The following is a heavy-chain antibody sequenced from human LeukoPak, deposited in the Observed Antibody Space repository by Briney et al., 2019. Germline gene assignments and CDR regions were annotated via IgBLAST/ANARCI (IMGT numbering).Heavy chain of an antibody. V-gene: IGHV3-13*01. D-gene: IGHD3-10*01. CDR2: IGPAGDT. Sequence: GGSLRLSCAASGFTLSLYDMHWVRQVTGKGLEWVSGIGPAGDTYYADSAKGRFIISREDAKDSLYLQMNSLRAGDTAVYHCARGGSGSYRIRDYLYGMDVWGQGTTVTVSS. J-gene: IGHJ6*02. CDR1: GFTLSLYD. CDR3: ARGGSGSYRIRDYLYGMDV.